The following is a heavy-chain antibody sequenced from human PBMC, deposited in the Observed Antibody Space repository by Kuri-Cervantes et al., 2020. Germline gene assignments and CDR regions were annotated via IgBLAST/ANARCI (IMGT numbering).Heavy chain of an antibody. CDR1: GFNFNCYD. CDR3: ARDVHSSSWYIWRHDAFDI. CDR2: ISYDGGNK. V-gene: IGHV3-30-3*01. D-gene: IGHD6-13*01. J-gene: IGHJ3*02. Sequence: GESLQIPCAASGFNFNCYDMQRGRQAPGKGPGGVAVISYDGGNKYYADSGKGRFTNSRDNSKNTLYLQMNSLRAEDTAVYYCARDVHSSSWYIWRHDAFDIWGQGTMVTVSS.